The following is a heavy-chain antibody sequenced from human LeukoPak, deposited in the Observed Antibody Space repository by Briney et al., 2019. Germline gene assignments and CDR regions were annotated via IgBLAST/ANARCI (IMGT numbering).Heavy chain of an antibody. J-gene: IGHJ6*04. CDR3: TSGGHLDV. D-gene: IGHD2-15*01. V-gene: IGHV3-9*01. CDR2: ISWNSGSI. CDR1: GFTFSSYG. Sequence: PGGSLRLSCAASGFTFSSYGMHWVRQAPGKGLEWVSGISWNSGSIGYADSVKGRFTISRDNAENSLYLQMNSLRAEDTAVYYCTSGGHLDVWGKGTTVTVSS.